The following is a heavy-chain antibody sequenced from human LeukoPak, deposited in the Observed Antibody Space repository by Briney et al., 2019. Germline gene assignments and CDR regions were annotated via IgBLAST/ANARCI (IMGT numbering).Heavy chain of an antibody. CDR2: IRSKAYGGTT. CDR3: TRVNGRWLALDY. D-gene: IGHD5-24*01. CDR1: GFNFTNYV. V-gene: IGHV3-49*04. J-gene: IGHJ4*02. Sequence: TGGSLRLSCAASGFNFTNYVMGWVRQAPGKGLEWVGFIRSKAYGGTTEYAASVKGRFTISRDDSKSIAYLQMNSLKTEDTAVYYCTRVNGRWLALDYWGQGTLVTVSS.